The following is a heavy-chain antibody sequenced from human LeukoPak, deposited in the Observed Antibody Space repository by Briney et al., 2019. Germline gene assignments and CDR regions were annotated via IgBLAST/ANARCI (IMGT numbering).Heavy chain of an antibody. CDR1: GGTSSGMNW. J-gene: IGHJ4*02. CDR2: ISLAGQT. Sequence: SETLSFTCAVSGGTSSGMNWGSWVRQPPGQGLEWIGEISLAGQTNYNPSLNGRVTMSLDKSSNQLSLHLTSVTAADTATYFCSRASGPFCPLIYWGQGTLVIVSS. V-gene: IGHV4-4*02. CDR3: SRASGPFCPLIY. D-gene: IGHD1-26*01.